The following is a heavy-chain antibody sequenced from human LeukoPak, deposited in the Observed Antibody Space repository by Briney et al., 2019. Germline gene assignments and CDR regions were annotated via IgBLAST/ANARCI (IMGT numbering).Heavy chain of an antibody. V-gene: IGHV3-23*01. CDR1: GFTFSSYD. CDR2: ISRSGGTT. J-gene: IGHJ6*03. CDR3: AKRGGTGSFYYYYYMDV. D-gene: IGHD3-10*01. Sequence: PGGSLRLSCAASGFTFSSYDMTWVRQTPGKGLEWVALISRSGGTTYYADSVKGRFTISRDNSKNTLYLQMNSLRAEDTAEYYCAKRGGTGSFYYYYYMDVWGKGTTVTVSS.